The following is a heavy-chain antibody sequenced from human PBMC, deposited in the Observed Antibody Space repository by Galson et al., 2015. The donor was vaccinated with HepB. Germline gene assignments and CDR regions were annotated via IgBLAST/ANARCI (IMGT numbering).Heavy chain of an antibody. Sequence: CAISGDSVSSNSAAWNWIRQSPSRGLEWLGRTYYRSKWYNDYAVSVKSRITINPDTSKNQFSLQLNSVTPEDTAVYYCARDQMWAAAGKYYYYGMDVWGQGTTVTVSS. J-gene: IGHJ6*02. D-gene: IGHD6-13*01. CDR2: TYYRSKWYN. CDR1: GDSVSSNSAA. CDR3: ARDQMWAAAGKYYYYGMDV. V-gene: IGHV6-1*01.